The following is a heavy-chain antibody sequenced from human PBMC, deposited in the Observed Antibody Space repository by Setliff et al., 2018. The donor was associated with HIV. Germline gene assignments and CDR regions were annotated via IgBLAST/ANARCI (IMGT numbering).Heavy chain of an antibody. D-gene: IGHD6-13*01. CDR1: GGTFSSYT. CDR3: ARMSSNDAFDI. V-gene: IGHV1-69*10. J-gene: IGHJ3*02. Sequence: SVKVSCKASGGTFSSYTITWVRQAPGQGLEWMGGITPMLGIANYAQKFQGRVTITADKSTSTAYMELSSLRSEDTAVYYCARMSSNDAFDIWGQGTMVTVSS. CDR2: ITPMLGIA.